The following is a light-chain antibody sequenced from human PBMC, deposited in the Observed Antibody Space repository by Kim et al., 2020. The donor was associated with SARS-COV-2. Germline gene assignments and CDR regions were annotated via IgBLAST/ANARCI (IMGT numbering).Light chain of an antibody. CDR3: SAWDTSLSEWV. V-gene: IGLV10-54*01. CDR1: SNNIDNEG. Sequence: RPTATLTCTGNSNNIDNEGAAWRQQHQGHPPKLLSDRNKNRPSGISERLSASSSRNIASLTITGLQPEDEADYYCSAWDTSLSEWVFGGGTKLTVL. J-gene: IGLJ3*02. CDR2: RNK.